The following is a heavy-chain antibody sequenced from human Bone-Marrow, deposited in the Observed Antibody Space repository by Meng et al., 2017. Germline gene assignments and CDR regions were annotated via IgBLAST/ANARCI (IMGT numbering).Heavy chain of an antibody. D-gene: IGHD1-26*01. CDR3: TWDDKAVSDY. V-gene: IGHV3-15*01. CDR2: IKSNTDGGTA. CDR1: GFYFNNAW. J-gene: IGHJ4*02. Sequence: VWLVRRGGGLVKPGGSLRLSCAAAGFYFNNAWMSWVRQAAGKGLEWVGRIKSNTDGGTAEYAAPVTGRFTISRDDSKSTLYLQMSGLRIDDTGVYYCTWDDKAVSDYWGQGTLVTVSS.